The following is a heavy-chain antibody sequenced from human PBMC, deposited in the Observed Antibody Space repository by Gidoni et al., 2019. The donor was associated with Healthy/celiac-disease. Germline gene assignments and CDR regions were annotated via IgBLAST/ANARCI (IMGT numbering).Heavy chain of an antibody. V-gene: IGHV3-23*01. D-gene: IGHD3-10*01. J-gene: IGHJ4*02. CDR2: ISGSGGST. CDR3: AKAGDYYGSGSYLG. Sequence: EVQLLESGGGLVQPGGSLRLSCAASGFTFSCYDMSWVRQAPGRGLEGFSAISGSGGSTYYADSVKVRFTISRDNSKNMLYLQMNRLRAEDTAVYYCAKAGDYYGSGSYLGWGQGTLVTVSS. CDR1: GFTFSCYD.